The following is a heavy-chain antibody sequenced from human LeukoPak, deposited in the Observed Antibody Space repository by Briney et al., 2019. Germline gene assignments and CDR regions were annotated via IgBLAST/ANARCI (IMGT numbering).Heavy chain of an antibody. CDR2: ITSSSSYK. CDR3: ARDPYSGAYYEGYYYYYMDV. D-gene: IGHD1-26*01. CDR1: GFTLSSYS. J-gene: IGHJ6*03. Sequence: GGSLRLSCAASGFTLSSYSMSWVRQAPGKGLEWISSITSSSSYKFYADSVKGRFTISRDNAKNSLYLQMNSLRAEDTAVYYCARDPYSGAYYEGYYYYYMDVWGKGTTVTVSS. V-gene: IGHV3-21*01.